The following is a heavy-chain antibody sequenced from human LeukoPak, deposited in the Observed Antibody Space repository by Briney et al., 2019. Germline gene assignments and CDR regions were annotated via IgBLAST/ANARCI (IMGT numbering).Heavy chain of an antibody. D-gene: IGHD3-10*01. CDR1: GYSFNSYG. CDR2: ISAYNGNT. V-gene: IGHV1-18*01. J-gene: IGHJ4*02. CDR3: ARDLYYYGSGNYYPFDY. Sequence: ASVKVSCKAFGYSFNSYGINWVRQAPGQGLEWMGWISAYNGNTNYAQKLQGRVTMTTDTSTSTAYMELRSLRSDDTAVYYCARDLYYYGSGNYYPFDYWGQGTLVTVSS.